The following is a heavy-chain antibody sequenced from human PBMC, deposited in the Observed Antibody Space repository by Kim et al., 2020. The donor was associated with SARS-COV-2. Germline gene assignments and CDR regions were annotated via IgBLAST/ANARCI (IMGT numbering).Heavy chain of an antibody. V-gene: IGHV4-34*01. CDR2: INHSGST. CDR3: ARGPNYYGSGSYYN. Sequence: SETLSLTCAVYGGSFSGYYWSWIRQPPGKGLEWIGEINHSGSTNYNPSLKSQVTISVDTSKNQFSLKLSSVTAADTAVYYCARGPNYYGSGSYYNWGQGTLVTVSS. J-gene: IGHJ4*02. CDR1: GGSFSGYY. D-gene: IGHD3-10*01.